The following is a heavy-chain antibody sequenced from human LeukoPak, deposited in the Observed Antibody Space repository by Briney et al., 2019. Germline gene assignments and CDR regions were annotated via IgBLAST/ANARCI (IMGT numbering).Heavy chain of an antibody. D-gene: IGHD1-7*01. CDR1: GGSIGSYY. CDR3: ARDRITGTDDAFDI. V-gene: IGHV4-4*07. Sequence: SETLSLTCTVSGGSIGSYYWGWIRQPVGKGLEWIGRIYTSGSTNYNPSLKSRVTMSVDTSKNQFSLKLSSVTAADTAVYYCARDRITGTDDAFDIWGQGTMVTVSS. J-gene: IGHJ3*02. CDR2: IYTSGST.